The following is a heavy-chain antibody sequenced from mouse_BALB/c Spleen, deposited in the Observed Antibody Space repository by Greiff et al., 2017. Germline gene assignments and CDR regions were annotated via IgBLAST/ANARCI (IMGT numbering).Heavy chain of an antibody. CDR2: INPNNGGT. Sequence: EVQLQQSGPELVKPGASVKIPCKASGYTFTDYNMDWVKQSHGKSLEWIGDINPNNGGTIYNQKFKGKATLTVDKSSSTAYMELRSLTSEDTAVYYCARGYYGSRPYWYFDVWGAGTTVTVSS. J-gene: IGHJ1*01. V-gene: IGHV1-18*01. CDR1: GYTFTDYN. D-gene: IGHD1-1*01. CDR3: ARGYYGSRPYWYFDV.